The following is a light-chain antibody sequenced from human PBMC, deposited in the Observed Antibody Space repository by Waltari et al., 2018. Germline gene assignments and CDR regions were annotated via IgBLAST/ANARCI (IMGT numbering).Light chain of an antibody. V-gene: IGKV1-17*01. CDR3: QQGNSYPYS. CDR1: QVIRSY. J-gene: IGKJ2*03. Sequence: DIQMSQSPSSPSASVGDRVTITCRASQVIRSYLNWYQQKPGKAPKLLIYYANSLASGVPSRFSGSGSGTEFTLTISSLQPEDFATYYCQQGNSYPYSFGQGTKVEIK. CDR2: YAN.